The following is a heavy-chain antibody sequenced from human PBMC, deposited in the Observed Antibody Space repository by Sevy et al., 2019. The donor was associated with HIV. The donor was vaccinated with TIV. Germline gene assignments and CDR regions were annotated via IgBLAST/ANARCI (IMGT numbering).Heavy chain of an antibody. CDR1: GYMCTDFY. D-gene: IGHD3-3*01. J-gene: IGHJ6*02. Sequence: ASVKVSCKSTGYMCTDFYINWVRQAPRQGLEWVGWINPDNGDTDYGQKFQGRVTMTRDTSLSSAYMELSSLRSDDTAIYYCARNLAIFGVQNGLDVWGQGTSVTVSS. CDR2: INPDNGDT. CDR3: ARNLAIFGVQNGLDV. V-gene: IGHV1-2*02.